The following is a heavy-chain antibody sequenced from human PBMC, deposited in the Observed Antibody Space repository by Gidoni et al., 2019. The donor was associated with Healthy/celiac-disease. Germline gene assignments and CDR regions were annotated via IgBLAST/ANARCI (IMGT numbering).Heavy chain of an antibody. Sequence: QVQLQESGPGLVKPSQTLSLTCTVSCGSISSGDYYWSWIRQPPGKGLEWIGYIYYSGSTYYNPSLKSRVTISVDTSKNQFSLKLSSVTAADTAVYYCARDATVTPLGNYYMDVWGKGTTVTVSS. CDR3: ARDATVTPLGNYYMDV. CDR1: CGSISSGDYY. J-gene: IGHJ6*03. CDR2: IYYSGST. D-gene: IGHD4-17*01. V-gene: IGHV4-30-4*01.